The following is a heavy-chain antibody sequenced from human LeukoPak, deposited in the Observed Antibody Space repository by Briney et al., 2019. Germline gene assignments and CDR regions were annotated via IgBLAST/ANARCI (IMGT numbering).Heavy chain of an antibody. CDR1: GESFSGYF. V-gene: IGHV4-34*01. D-gene: IGHD2-2*01. CDR3: ASRQYQLLSRYYYYMDV. Sequence: PSETLSLTCAVYGESFSGYFWGWIRQPPGTGLEWIGEINHSGYTNYKPSLKSRATISRDTSKNQFSLTLNLVSAADTAVYYCASRQYQLLSRYYYYMDVWGKGTTVTVSS. J-gene: IGHJ6*03. CDR2: INHSGYT.